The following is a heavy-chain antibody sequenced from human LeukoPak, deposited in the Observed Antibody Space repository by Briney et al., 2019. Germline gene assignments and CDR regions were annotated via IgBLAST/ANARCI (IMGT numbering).Heavy chain of an antibody. Sequence: SETLSLTCAVYDGSFSGYYWSWVRQPPGKGLEWIGEINHSGSTNYNPSLKSRVTISVDTSKNQFSLKLSSVTAADTSVYYCARRGLVFGYKDKVSFDPWGQGTLVTVSS. D-gene: IGHD5-24*01. J-gene: IGHJ5*02. CDR3: ARRGLVFGYKDKVSFDP. CDR2: INHSGST. CDR1: DGSFSGYY. V-gene: IGHV4-34*01.